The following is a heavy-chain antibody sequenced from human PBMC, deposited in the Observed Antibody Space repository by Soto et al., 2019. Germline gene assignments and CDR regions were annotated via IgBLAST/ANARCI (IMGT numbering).Heavy chain of an antibody. J-gene: IGHJ6*02. Sequence: QVQLVQSGAEVMEPGSSVKVSCEASGGTFRSYAINWVRQAPGQGLEWMGGIIPMFGKPNYAEKFLGRVTISADESTRTGYMEVPSLKTEDTAVYYCATSLGTNYFYGMDGWGLGTTVTVSS. CDR3: ATSLGTNYFYGMDG. CDR2: IIPMFGKP. D-gene: IGHD7-27*01. V-gene: IGHV1-69*01. CDR1: GGTFRSYA.